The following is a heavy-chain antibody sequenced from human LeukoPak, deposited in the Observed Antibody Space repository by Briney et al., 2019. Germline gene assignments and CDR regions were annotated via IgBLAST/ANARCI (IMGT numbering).Heavy chain of an antibody. J-gene: IGHJ4*02. CDR2: ISYDGSNK. CDR1: GFTLSSYA. D-gene: IGHD3-22*01. Sequence: QPGRSLRLSCAASGFTLSSYAMHWVRQAPGKGLGWVAVISYDGSNKYYADSVKGRFTISRDNSKNTLYLQMNSLRAEDTAVYYCARDTDYYDSSYYFDYWGQGTLVTVSS. CDR3: ARDTDYYDSSYYFDY. V-gene: IGHV3-30-3*01.